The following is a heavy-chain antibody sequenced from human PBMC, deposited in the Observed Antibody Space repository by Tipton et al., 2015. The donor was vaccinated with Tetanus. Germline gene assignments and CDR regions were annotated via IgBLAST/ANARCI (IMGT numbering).Heavy chain of an antibody. J-gene: IGHJ4*02. CDR3: AREADCSGGSCFSGDFDT. CDR2: SWYDGTDQ. V-gene: IGHV3-33*01. Sequence: SLRLSCAASGFIFSSYGIHWVRQAPGKGLEWVAVSWYDGTDQYYADSVKGRFTISRDNSKNTLYLQMNSLRAEDTAVYYCAREADCSGGSCFSGDFDTWGQGTQVTVSS. D-gene: IGHD2-15*01. CDR1: GFIFSSYG.